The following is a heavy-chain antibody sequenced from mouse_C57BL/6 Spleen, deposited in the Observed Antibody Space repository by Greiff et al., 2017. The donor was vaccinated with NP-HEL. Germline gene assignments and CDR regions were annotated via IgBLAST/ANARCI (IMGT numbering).Heavy chain of an antibody. Sequence: EVKLVESGGGLVKPGGSLKLSCAASGFTFSDYGMHWVRQAPEKGLDWVAYISSGSSTIYYADTVKGRFTISRDNAKNTLFLQMTSLRSEDTAMYYCSSSYDAMYYWGQGTSVTVSS. V-gene: IGHV5-17*01. CDR1: GFTFSDYG. CDR2: ISSGSSTI. CDR3: SSSYDAMYY. D-gene: IGHD1-1*01. J-gene: IGHJ4*01.